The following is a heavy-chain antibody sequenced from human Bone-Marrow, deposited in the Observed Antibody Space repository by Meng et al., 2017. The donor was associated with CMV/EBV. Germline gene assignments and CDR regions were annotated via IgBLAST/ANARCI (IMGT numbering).Heavy chain of an antibody. CDR2: IWHDGSHK. CDR3: ARDSGATEYQLLSIDYYYYGMDV. J-gene: IGHJ6*02. CDR1: G. V-gene: IGHV3-33*01. D-gene: IGHD2-2*01. Sequence: GMHWVRQAPGKGLEWVAVIWHDGSHKYYVDSVKGRFTISRDNSKNTLYLQMNSLRVEDTAVYYCARDSGATEYQLLSIDYYYYGMDVWGQGTLVTVSS.